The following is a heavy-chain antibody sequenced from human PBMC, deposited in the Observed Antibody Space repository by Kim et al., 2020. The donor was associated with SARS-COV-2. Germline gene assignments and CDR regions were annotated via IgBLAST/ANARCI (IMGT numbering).Heavy chain of an antibody. CDR3: ARVSPAPGMGNVNDY. J-gene: IGHJ4*02. Sequence: GGSLRLSCAASGFTFSTYEMSWVRQAPGKGLEWVSYISSTGTTIYYADSVKGRFTISRDNAKNSLYLQMNSLRAEDTASYYCARVSPAPGMGNVNDYWGQGTLVTVSS. CDR2: ISSTGTTI. CDR1: GFTFSTYE. D-gene: IGHD6-13*01. V-gene: IGHV3-48*03.